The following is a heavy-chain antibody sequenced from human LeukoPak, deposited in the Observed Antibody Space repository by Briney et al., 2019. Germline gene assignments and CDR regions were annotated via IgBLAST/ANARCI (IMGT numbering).Heavy chain of an antibody. CDR1: GYTLTELS. Sequence: ASVKVSCKVSGYTLTELSMHWVRQAPGKGLEWMGGFDPEDGETIYAQKFQGRVTMTEDTSTDTAYMELSSLRSEDTAVYYCAKDREYCTNGVCYIDYWGQGTLVTVSS. D-gene: IGHD2-8*01. CDR2: FDPEDGET. J-gene: IGHJ4*02. V-gene: IGHV1-24*01. CDR3: AKDREYCTNGVCYIDY.